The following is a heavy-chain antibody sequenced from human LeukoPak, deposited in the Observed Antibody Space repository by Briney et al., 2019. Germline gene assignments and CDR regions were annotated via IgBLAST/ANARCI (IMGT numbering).Heavy chain of an antibody. V-gene: IGHV3-48*01. CDR3: ARESRGEGEEFDY. Sequence: GGSLRLSCAASGFTFSSYSMNWVRQAPGKGLEWVSYISSSSSTIYYADSVKGRFTISRDNAKNSLYLQMNSLRAEDTAVYYCARESRGEGEEFDYWGQGTLVTVSS. CDR2: ISSSSSTI. D-gene: IGHD3-10*01. CDR1: GFTFSSYS. J-gene: IGHJ4*02.